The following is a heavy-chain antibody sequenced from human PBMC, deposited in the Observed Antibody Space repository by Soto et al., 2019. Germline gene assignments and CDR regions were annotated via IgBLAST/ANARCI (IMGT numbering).Heavy chain of an antibody. V-gene: IGHV3-30-3*01. D-gene: IGHD3-3*01. Sequence: GGSLRLSCAASGFNFSSYAMHWVRQDPGKGLEWVAVISYDGSNKYYADSVKGRFTISRDNSKNTLYLQMNSLRAEDTAVYYCARDTYDFWSGYPDYWGQGTLVTVSS. J-gene: IGHJ4*02. CDR1: GFNFSSYA. CDR2: ISYDGSNK. CDR3: ARDTYDFWSGYPDY.